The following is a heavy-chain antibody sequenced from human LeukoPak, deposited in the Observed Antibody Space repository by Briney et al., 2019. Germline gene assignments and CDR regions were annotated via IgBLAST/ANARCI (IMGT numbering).Heavy chain of an antibody. CDR1: GFTFSSYS. CDR3: ARALQDYGDYPGSY. J-gene: IGHJ4*02. Sequence: SGGSLRLSCAASGFTFSSYSMNWVRQAPGKGLEWVSGISWNSGSIGYADSVKGRFTISRDNAKNSLHLQMNSLRAEDTALYYCARALQDYGDYPGSYWGQGTLVTVSS. CDR2: ISWNSGSI. D-gene: IGHD4-17*01. V-gene: IGHV3-20*04.